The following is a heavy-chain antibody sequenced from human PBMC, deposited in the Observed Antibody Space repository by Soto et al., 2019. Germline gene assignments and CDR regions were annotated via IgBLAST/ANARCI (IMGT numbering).Heavy chain of an antibody. CDR2: IWYDGSNK. CDR3: AREGRGYCSSTSCPGI. CDR1: GFTFSSYG. D-gene: IGHD2-2*01. V-gene: IGHV3-33*01. J-gene: IGHJ4*02. Sequence: GGSLRLSCAASGFTFSSYGMHWVRQAPGKGLEWVAVIWYDGSNKYYADSVKGRFTISRDNAKNTLYLQMNSLRAEDTAVYYCAREGRGYCSSTSCPGIWGQGTLVTVSS.